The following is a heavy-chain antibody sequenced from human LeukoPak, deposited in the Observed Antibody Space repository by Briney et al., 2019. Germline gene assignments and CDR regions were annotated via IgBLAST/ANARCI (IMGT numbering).Heavy chain of an antibody. CDR1: GFTFSSYG. CDR2: MWFDGSNI. D-gene: IGHD6-6*01. Sequence: GGSLRLSCAASGFTFSSYGMHWVRQAPGKGLEWVAVMWFDGSNIYYADSVKGRFTISRDKSKNTLYLQMDSLRAEDTAVYYCARDYSSSWLRFFDYWGQGTLVTVSS. J-gene: IGHJ4*02. CDR3: ARDYSSSWLRFFDY. V-gene: IGHV3-33*01.